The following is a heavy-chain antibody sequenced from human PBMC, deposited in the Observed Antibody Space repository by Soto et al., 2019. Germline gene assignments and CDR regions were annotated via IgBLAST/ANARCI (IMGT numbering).Heavy chain of an antibody. CDR1: GFTFSSYG. CDR3: AREGEGLPFDY. Sequence: QVQLVESGGGVVQPGRSLRLSCAASGFTFSSYGMHWVRQSPGRGLEWVAVMWSDGNNKYYADAVKGRFTISRDNSKNTLFLQMDSLRAEDTAVYYCAREGEGLPFDYWGQGTLVTVSS. V-gene: IGHV3-33*01. CDR2: MWSDGNNK. D-gene: IGHD3-16*01. J-gene: IGHJ4*02.